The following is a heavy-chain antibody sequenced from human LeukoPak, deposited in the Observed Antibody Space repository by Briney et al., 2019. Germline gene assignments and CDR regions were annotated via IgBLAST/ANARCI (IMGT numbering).Heavy chain of an antibody. V-gene: IGHV3-30*18. J-gene: IGHJ4*02. CDR1: GFTFSGYG. CDR2: ISYGGSYK. CDR3: AKWDFDY. Sequence: PGGSLRLSCAASGFTFSGYGMHWVRQAPGKGLEWVAVISYGGSYKYYADSVQGRFTISRDNSKNTLYLQMNSLRPDDTAVYYCAKWDFDYWGQGTLVTVSS.